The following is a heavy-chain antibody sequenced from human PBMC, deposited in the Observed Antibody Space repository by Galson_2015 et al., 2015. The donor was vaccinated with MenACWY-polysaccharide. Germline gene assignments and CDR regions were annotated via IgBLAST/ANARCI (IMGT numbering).Heavy chain of an antibody. J-gene: IGHJ4*02. CDR1: GFPFGSYN. CDR3: ARTRSSTSCIGCWHFDS. D-gene: IGHD2-2*01. CDR2: ISTSGNTK. V-gene: IGHV3-48*02. Sequence: SLRLSCAASGFPFGSYNMNWVRQAPGKGLEWISYISTSGNTKYYAASAEGRFTISRDNVKNSLYLQINSLRDEDTAVYYCARTRSSTSCIGCWHFDSWGQGTLITVSS.